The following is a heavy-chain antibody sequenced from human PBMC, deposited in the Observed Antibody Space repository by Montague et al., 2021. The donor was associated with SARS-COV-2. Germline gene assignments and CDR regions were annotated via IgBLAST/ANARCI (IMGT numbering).Heavy chain of an antibody. CDR1: GGSFTGYY. CDR2: INHSGSS. V-gene: IGHV4-34*01. Sequence: SETLSLTCAVYGGSFTGYYWTWIRQPPGKGLEWIGEINHSGSSNYNPSLESRVTMSVDTSKNQFSLRLNSVSAADTAVYYCARAQVTIFGVLIMLPAAGAVDVWGQRTTVTVSS. D-gene: IGHD3-3*01. CDR3: ARAQVTIFGVLIMLPAAGAVDV. J-gene: IGHJ3*01.